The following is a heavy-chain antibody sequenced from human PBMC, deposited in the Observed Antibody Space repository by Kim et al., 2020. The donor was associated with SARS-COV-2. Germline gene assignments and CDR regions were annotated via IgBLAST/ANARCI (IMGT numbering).Heavy chain of an antibody. CDR3: TKGGGDY. V-gene: IGHV3-49*02. J-gene: IGHJ4*02. Sequence: GGTTESGPSVEGRFTISRDDSKSIAYLQLNSLKTEDTAVYYFTKGGGDYWGQGTLVTVSS. CDR2: GGTT. D-gene: IGHD3-16*01.